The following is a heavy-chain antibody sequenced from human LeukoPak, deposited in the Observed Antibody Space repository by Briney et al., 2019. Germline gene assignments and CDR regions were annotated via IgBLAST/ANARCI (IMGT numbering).Heavy chain of an antibody. CDR3: ARENYDYVWGSYNYYYYYGMDV. V-gene: IGHV3-66*01. CDR1: GFTVSTNY. Sequence: GGSLRLSCAASGFTVSTNYMSWVRQAPGKGLEWVSVIYSGDTTFYADSVKGRFTISRDNSKNTLYLQMNSLRAEDTAVYYCARENYDYVWGSYNYYYYYGMDVWGQGTTVTVSS. J-gene: IGHJ6*02. CDR2: IYSGDTT. D-gene: IGHD3-16*01.